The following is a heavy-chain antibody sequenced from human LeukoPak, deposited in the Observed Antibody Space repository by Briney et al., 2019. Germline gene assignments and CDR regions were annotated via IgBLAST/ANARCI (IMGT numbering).Heavy chain of an antibody. Sequence: ASVKVSCKASGYTFTGYYMHWVRQAPGQGLEWMGWINPNSGGTNYAQKFQGRVTMTRDTSISTAYMELSRLRSDDTAVYYCARVWSSGWSSYYYYYMDVWGKGTTVTVSS. D-gene: IGHD6-19*01. CDR2: INPNSGGT. V-gene: IGHV1-2*02. CDR3: ARVWSSGWSSYYYYYMDV. J-gene: IGHJ6*03. CDR1: GYTFTGYY.